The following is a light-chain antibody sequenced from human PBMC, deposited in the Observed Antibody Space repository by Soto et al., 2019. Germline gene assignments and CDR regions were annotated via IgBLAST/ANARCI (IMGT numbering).Light chain of an antibody. CDR3: QQYNNWPRAT. Sequence: DIQMTQSPSTLSASVGDRVTITCRASQSISSWLAWYQQKPGKAPKLLIYKASSLESGVPSRFSGSGSGTEFTLTISSLQPDDFAIYHCQQYNNWPRATFGGGTKVEIK. J-gene: IGKJ4*01. CDR2: KAS. CDR1: QSISSW. V-gene: IGKV1-5*03.